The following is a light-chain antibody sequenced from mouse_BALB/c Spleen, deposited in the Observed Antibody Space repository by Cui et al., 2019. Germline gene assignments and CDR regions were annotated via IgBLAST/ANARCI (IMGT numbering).Light chain of an antibody. CDR3: LQGTYYLT. Sequence: DAVMTQTPLSLSDTIGQPASISCKSSQSLLYSNGKTYLNWLQQKPSQAPKHLMYQVSKLDPGSPDRFSGSGSETDFTLKISRVEAEDLGVYYCLQGTYYLTFGSGKKLEIK. CDR2: QVS. CDR1: QSLLYSNGKTY. J-gene: IGKJ4*01. V-gene: IGKV1-132*01.